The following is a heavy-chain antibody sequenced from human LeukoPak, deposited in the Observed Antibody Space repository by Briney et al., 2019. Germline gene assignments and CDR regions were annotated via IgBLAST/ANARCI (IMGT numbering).Heavy chain of an antibody. CDR1: GGTFSSYA. D-gene: IGHD3-22*01. V-gene: IGHV1-69*13. CDR2: IIPIFGTA. Sequence: SVKVSCKASGGTFSSYAISWVRQAPGQGLEWMGGIIPIFGTANYAQKFQGRVTITADESTSTAYKELSSLRSEDTAVYYCARDVFPYYYDSSGMFDYWGQGTLVTVSS. CDR3: ARDVFPYYYDSSGMFDY. J-gene: IGHJ4*02.